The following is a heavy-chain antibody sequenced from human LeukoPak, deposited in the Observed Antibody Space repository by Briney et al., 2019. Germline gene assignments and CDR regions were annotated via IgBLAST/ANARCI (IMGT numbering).Heavy chain of an antibody. CDR2: IWYDGSNK. J-gene: IGHJ3*02. CDR1: GFTFNTYA. V-gene: IGHV3-33*01. D-gene: IGHD3-22*01. Sequence: PGGSLRLSCAASGFTFNTYAMHWVRQAPGKGLEWVAVIWYDGSNKYYVESVKGRFTISRDNSKNTLYLQMNSLRDEDTAVYYCVRDKWRSGYSNTFDMWGQGTMVTVSS. CDR3: VRDKWRSGYSNTFDM.